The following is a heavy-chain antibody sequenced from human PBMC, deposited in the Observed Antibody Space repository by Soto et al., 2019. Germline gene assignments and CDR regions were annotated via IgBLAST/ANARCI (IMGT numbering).Heavy chain of an antibody. J-gene: IGHJ4*02. CDR1: GFTFSTYG. D-gene: IGHD4-4*01. CDR3: AKFSGGYSNYVFYFDY. V-gene: IGHV3-30*18. CDR2: ISYDGSNK. Sequence: GGSLRLSCAASGFTFSTYGMHWVRQAPGKGLEWVAVISYDGSNKYYADSVKGRFTISRDNSKNTLYLQMNSLRAEDTAMYYCAKFSGGYSNYVFYFDYWGQGTLVTVSS.